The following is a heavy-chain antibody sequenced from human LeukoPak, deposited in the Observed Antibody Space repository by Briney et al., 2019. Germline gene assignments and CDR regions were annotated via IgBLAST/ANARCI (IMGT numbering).Heavy chain of an antibody. Sequence: SETLSLTCSVSGGSVSSDSYYWSWIRQPPGKGLEWIGYISYSGNTNRNPSLKSRVIMSVDTSMNQFSLKLSSVTAADTAVYYCASSRGKYYYDTSGHYYVDSFDFWGQGTLVTVSS. D-gene: IGHD3-22*01. J-gene: IGHJ4*02. CDR2: ISYSGNT. V-gene: IGHV4-61*01. CDR1: GGSVSSDSYY. CDR3: ASSRGKYYYDTSGHYYVDSFDF.